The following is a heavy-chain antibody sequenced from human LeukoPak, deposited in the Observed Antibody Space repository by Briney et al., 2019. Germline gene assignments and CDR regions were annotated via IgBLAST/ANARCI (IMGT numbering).Heavy chain of an antibody. V-gene: IGHV3-43*01. Sequence: GSLRLSCAASGFTFDDYTMHWVRQPPGKGLEWVSLISWDGGSTYYADSVKGRFTISRDNSKNSLYLQMNSLRTEDTALYYCAKGSITIATEEGFDIWGQGTMVTVSS. CDR3: AKGSITIATEEGFDI. D-gene: IGHD3-10*01. CDR1: GFTFDDYT. CDR2: ISWDGGST. J-gene: IGHJ3*02.